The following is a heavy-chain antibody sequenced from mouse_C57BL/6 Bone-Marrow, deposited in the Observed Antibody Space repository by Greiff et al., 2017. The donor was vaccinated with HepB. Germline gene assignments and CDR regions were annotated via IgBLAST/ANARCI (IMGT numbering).Heavy chain of an antibody. CDR1: GYTFTSYG. V-gene: IGHV1-81*01. CDR2: IYPRSGNT. CDR3: ARFDGRDYAMDY. Sequence: VKLVESGAELARPGASVKLSCKASGYTFTSYGISWVKQRTGQGLEWIGEIYPRSGNTYYNEKFKGKATLTADKSSSTAYMELRSLTSEDSAVYFCARFDGRDYAMDYWGQGTSVTVSS. D-gene: IGHD1-1*01. J-gene: IGHJ4*01.